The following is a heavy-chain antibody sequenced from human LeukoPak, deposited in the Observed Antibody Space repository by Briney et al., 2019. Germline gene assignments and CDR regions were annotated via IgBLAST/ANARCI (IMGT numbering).Heavy chain of an antibody. CDR2: IYSGGST. CDR3: ARLCRDGYLWYFDY. V-gene: IGHV3-66*01. J-gene: IGHJ4*02. CDR1: GIILSDNF. Sequence: GGSLRLSCAASGIILSDNFMSWIRQAPGKGLEWVSVIYSGGSTYYADSVKGRFTISRDNSKNTLYLQMNSLRAEDTAVYYCARLCRDGYLWYFDYWGQGTLVTVSS. D-gene: IGHD5-24*01.